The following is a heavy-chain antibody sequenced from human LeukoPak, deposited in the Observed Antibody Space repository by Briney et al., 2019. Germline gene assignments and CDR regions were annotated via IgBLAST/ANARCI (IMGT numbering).Heavy chain of an antibody. D-gene: IGHD2-2*01. V-gene: IGHV3-23*01. CDR3: AKDRGDCSSTSCYLSD. CDR1: GFTFSSYA. J-gene: IGHJ4*02. CDR2: ISTTGGGT. Sequence: GGSLRLSCAASGFTFSSYAMTWVRQAPGKGLEWVSAISTTGGGTYYADSVKGRFTISRDNSKNTLYLQMNSLRAEDTAVYSCAKDRGDCSSTSCYLSDWGQETLVTVSS.